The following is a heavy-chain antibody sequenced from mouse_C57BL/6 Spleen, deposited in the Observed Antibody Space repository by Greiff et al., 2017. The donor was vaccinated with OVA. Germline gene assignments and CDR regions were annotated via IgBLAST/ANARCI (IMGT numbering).Heavy chain of an antibody. J-gene: IGHJ2*01. Sequence: VKLVESGPGLVQPSQSLSITCTVSGFSLTSYGVHWVRQSPGKGLEWLGVIWSGGSTDYNAAFISRLSISKDNSKSQVFFKMNSLQADDTAIYYCATYDYDVGYFDYWGQGTTLTVSS. D-gene: IGHD2-4*01. CDR3: ATYDYDVGYFDY. CDR2: IWSGGST. V-gene: IGHV2-2*01. CDR1: GFSLTSYG.